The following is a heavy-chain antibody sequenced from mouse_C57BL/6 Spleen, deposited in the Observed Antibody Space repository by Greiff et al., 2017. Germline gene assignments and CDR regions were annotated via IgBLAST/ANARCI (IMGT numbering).Heavy chain of an antibody. Sequence: DVKLLESGPGLVKPSQSLSLTCSVTGYSITSGYYWNWIRQFPGNNLEWMGYISYDGSNNYNPSLKNRISITRDTSRNQFFLKLNSVTTEDTATEYYASGVGSSDFDYWGQGTTLTVSA. V-gene: IGHV3-6*01. J-gene: IGHJ2*01. CDR2: ISYDGSN. CDR3: ASGVGSSDFDY. D-gene: IGHD1-1*01. CDR1: GYSITSGYY.